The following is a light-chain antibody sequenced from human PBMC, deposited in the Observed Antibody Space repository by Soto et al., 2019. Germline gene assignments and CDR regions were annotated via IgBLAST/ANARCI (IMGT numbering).Light chain of an antibody. Sequence: EVVMTQAPATLSVSPGERVTLPCRASQSVRSNLAWYQQKPGQSPRLLIYGASTRATGIPARFSGSGSGTDFTLTISSLEPEDFAVYYCQQRSNWPPITFGQGTRLEIK. V-gene: IGKV3-15*01. CDR1: QSVRSN. CDR2: GAS. J-gene: IGKJ5*01. CDR3: QQRSNWPPIT.